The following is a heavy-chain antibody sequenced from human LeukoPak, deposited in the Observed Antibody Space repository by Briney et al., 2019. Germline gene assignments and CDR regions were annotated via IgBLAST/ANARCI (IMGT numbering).Heavy chain of an antibody. Sequence: SETLSLTCTVSGGSISSYDWSWIRQPPGKGLEWIGYIYYSGSTNYTPPLTSRVTISVDTSKHRFSLNLSSVTAADTALYYCARGPVGMIVAWGQGTLVTVSS. J-gene: IGHJ5*02. CDR2: IYYSGST. CDR1: GGSISSYD. V-gene: IGHV4-59*01. CDR3: ARGPVGMIVA. D-gene: IGHD3-22*01.